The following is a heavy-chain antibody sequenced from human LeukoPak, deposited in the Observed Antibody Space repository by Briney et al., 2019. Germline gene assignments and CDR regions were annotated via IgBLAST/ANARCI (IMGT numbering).Heavy chain of an antibody. CDR1: GFTFSSYW. D-gene: IGHD3-10*01. CDR2: IKQDGSEK. V-gene: IGHV3-7*01. Sequence: PGGSLRLSCAASGFTFSSYWMSWVRQAPGKGLEWVANIKQDGSEKYYVDSVKGRFTISRDNAKKSLYLQMNSLRAEDTAVYYCARRLLWFRELSDYMDVCGKGTTVTVSS. J-gene: IGHJ6*03. CDR3: ARRLLWFRELSDYMDV.